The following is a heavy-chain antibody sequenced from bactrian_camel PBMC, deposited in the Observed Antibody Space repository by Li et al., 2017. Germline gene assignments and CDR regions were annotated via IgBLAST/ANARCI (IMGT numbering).Heavy chain of an antibody. D-gene: IGHD3*01. J-gene: IGHJ4*01. Sequence: HVQLVESGGGLVQPGGALRLSCAASGFTFSSYAMSWVRQAPGKGLEWVSSIYTDDGSTNSADSVKGRFTISRDNAKNTLSLQMNSLKYEDAAVYYCAKPLSRPRHPFWVRAVTSDFANWGRGTQVTVS. CDR3: AKPLSRPRHPFWVRAVTSDFAN. V-gene: IGHV3S7*01. CDR1: GFTFSSYA. CDR2: IYTDDGST.